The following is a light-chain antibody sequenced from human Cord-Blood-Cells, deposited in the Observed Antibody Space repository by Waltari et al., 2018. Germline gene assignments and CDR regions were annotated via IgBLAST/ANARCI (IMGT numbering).Light chain of an antibody. J-gene: IGLJ3*02. CDR3: AAWDDSLNGPVWV. V-gene: IGLV1-44*01. Sequence: QSVLTQPPSASGTPGQRVTISCSGSSSNIGSNTVNWYQQLPGTAPKLLIYSNNQRPPGVPARFSGPKAGTSASLAISGLQSEDEADYYCAAWDDSLNGPVWVFGGGTKLTVL. CDR1: SSNIGSNT. CDR2: SNN.